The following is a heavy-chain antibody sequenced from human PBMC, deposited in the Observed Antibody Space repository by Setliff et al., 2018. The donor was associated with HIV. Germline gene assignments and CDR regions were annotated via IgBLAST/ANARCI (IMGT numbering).Heavy chain of an antibody. Sequence: GESLKISCAASGFTFSTYAMHWVRQAPGKGLEWVSSITSSGNYKSYADSVQGRFAISRDNADNSLYLDMNSLRAEDTGVYYCARDQEYVIVVAASMNMPGYLHYYYMDVWGRGSTVTV. CDR1: GFTFSTYA. CDR2: ITSSGNYK. V-gene: IGHV3-21*01. CDR3: ARDQEYVIVVAASMNMPGYLHYYYMDV. D-gene: IGHD2-2*01. J-gene: IGHJ6*03.